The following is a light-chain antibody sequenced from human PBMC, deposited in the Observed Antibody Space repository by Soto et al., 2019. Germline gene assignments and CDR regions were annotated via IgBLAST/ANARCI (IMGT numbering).Light chain of an antibody. CDR3: QQYDIWPLT. J-gene: IGKJ4*01. V-gene: IGKV3-15*01. Sequence: EIVMTQSPATLSVSPGERATLSCRASQSVSSKLAWYQQKPGQAPRLLIYGASTRATGFPARFSGSGSGTEFTLTISSLQSEDFAVYYCQQYDIWPLTFGGGTKVEI. CDR1: QSVSSK. CDR2: GAS.